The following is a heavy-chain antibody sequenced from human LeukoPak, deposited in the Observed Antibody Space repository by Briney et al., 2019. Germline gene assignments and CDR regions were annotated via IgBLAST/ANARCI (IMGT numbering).Heavy chain of an antibody. Sequence: ASVTVSCKASGGTFSIYAISWVRQAPGQGLEWMGGIIPIFRTANYAQKLQGRVTITADESTSTAYMELSSLRSEDTAVYYCARDLAYCGGDCRAYYYYYGVDVWGQGTTVTVSS. J-gene: IGHJ6*02. CDR1: GGTFSIYA. V-gene: IGHV1-69*13. CDR3: ARDLAYCGGDCRAYYYYYGVDV. D-gene: IGHD2-21*02. CDR2: IIPIFRTA.